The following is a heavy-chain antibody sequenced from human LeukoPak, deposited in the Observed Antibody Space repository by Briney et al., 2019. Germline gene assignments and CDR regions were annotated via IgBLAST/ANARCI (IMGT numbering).Heavy chain of an antibody. J-gene: IGHJ4*02. Sequence: GGSLRLSCAASGFTVSSNYMSWVRQAPGKGLEWVSVIYSGGSTYYADSVKGRFTISRDNSKNTLYLQMNSLRAEDTAVYYCARDPMVRGVSYFDYWGQGTLVTVSS. CDR3: ARDPMVRGVSYFDY. D-gene: IGHD3-10*01. CDR1: GFTVSSNY. V-gene: IGHV3-53*01. CDR2: IYSGGST.